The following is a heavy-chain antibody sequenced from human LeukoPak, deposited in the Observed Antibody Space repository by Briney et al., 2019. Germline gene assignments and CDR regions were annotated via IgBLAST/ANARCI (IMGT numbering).Heavy chain of an antibody. CDR3: ARDTYYYDSSGYYRSDY. CDR1: GFTFSSYS. J-gene: IGHJ4*02. Sequence: GGSLRLSCAASGFTFSSYSMNWVRQAPGKGLEWVSSISSSSSYIYYADSVKGRFTISRDNAKNSLYLQMNSLRAEDTAAYYCARDTYYYDSSGYYRSDYWGQGTLVTVSS. V-gene: IGHV3-21*01. CDR2: ISSSSSYI. D-gene: IGHD3-22*01.